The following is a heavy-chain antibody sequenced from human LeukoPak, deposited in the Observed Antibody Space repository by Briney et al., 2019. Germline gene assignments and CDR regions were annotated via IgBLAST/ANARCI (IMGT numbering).Heavy chain of an antibody. J-gene: IGHJ4*02. D-gene: IGHD7-27*01. V-gene: IGHV1-8*02. CDR1: GYTFTSYD. CDR2: MNPNSGKA. CDR3: ARANWGSDY. Sequence: ASVKVSCKASGYTFTSYDINWVRQATGQGLEWMGWMNPNSGKAGYLEKFRGRVIMTRNISINTAYMELSTLTSDDTAIYYCARANWGSDYWGQGTLVTVSS.